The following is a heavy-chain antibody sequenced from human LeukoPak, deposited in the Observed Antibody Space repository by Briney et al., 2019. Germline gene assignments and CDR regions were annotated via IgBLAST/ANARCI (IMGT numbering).Heavy chain of an antibody. CDR2: ISPSGDIT. CDR3: AKGDYYDSGGQGGLEY. D-gene: IGHD3-22*01. CDR1: GFIFSSHG. Sequence: GGSLRLSCAASGFIFSSHGMNWVRQAPGKGLEWVSGISPSGDITYYADSVKGRFTISRDNSKKTLYLLMSSLRAADTAVYYCAKGDYYDSGGQGGLEYWGQGTLVTVSS. V-gene: IGHV3-23*01. J-gene: IGHJ4*02.